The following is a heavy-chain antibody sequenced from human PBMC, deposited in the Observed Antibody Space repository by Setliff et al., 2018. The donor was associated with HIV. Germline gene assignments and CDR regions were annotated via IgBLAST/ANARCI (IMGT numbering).Heavy chain of an antibody. V-gene: IGHV1-18*01. CDR2: ISGYNGNT. J-gene: IGHJ3*02. CDR1: GYTFTSYG. CDR3: ARVPFRSAWFSGGHDAFDI. Sequence: VASVKVSCKASGYTFTSYGISWVRQAPGQGLEWMGWISGYNGNTKYAQRFQGRVAMTTETSTSTAYMEMRSLRSDDTAVYYCARVPFRSAWFSGGHDAFDIWGQGTMVTVSS. D-gene: IGHD6-19*01.